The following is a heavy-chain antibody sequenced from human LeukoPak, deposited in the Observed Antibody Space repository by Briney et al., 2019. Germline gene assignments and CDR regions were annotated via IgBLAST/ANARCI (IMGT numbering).Heavy chain of an antibody. D-gene: IGHD2-15*01. CDR2: ISSSSSTI. J-gene: IGHJ5*02. CDR1: GFTFSSYS. Sequence: GGSLRLSCAASGFTFSSYSMNWVRQAPGKGLEWVSYISSSSSTIYYADSVKGRFTISRDNAKNSLYLQMNSLRAEDTAVYYCARAGSSATPNWFDPWGQGTLVTVSS. V-gene: IGHV3-48*04. CDR3: ARAGSSATPNWFDP.